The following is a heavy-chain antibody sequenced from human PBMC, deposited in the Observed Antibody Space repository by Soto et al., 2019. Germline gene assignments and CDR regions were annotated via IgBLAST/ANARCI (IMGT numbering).Heavy chain of an antibody. CDR1: GGSIYRSGYY. J-gene: IGHJ4*02. CDR2: SDYNGVT. Sequence: SETLSLTCTVSGGSIYRSGYYWGWIRQPPGRGLEWIGNSDYNGVTYSNPSLKSRVTISRDTSKNQFSLKLTSVTAADTALYYCGKVLVGATGHTDSDSWGPGTLVTVSS. CDR3: GKVLVGATGHTDSDS. D-gene: IGHD2-15*01. V-gene: IGHV4-39*01.